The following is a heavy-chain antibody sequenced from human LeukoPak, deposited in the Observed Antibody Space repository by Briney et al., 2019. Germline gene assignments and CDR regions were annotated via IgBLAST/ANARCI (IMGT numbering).Heavy chain of an antibody. J-gene: IGHJ3*02. CDR2: INQDESDK. CDR1: GFTFSTYW. Sequence: PGGSLRLSCAASGFTFSTYWMSWVRQAPGKGLEWVADINQDESDKYYVDSVKGRFTISRDNAKNSMYLQMSSLRAGDTAVYYCAKSTGPLLRYFDWLSLDAFDIWGQGTMVTVSS. CDR3: AKSTGPLLRYFDWLSLDAFDI. V-gene: IGHV3-7*01. D-gene: IGHD3-9*01.